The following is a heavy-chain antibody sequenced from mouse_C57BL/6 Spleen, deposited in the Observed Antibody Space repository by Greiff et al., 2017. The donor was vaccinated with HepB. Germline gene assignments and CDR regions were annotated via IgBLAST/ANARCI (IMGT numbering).Heavy chain of an antibody. Sequence: EVKLMESGPELVKPGASVKIPCKASGYTFTDYNMDWVKQSHGKSLEWIGDINPNNGGTIYNQKFKGKATLTVDKSSSTAYMELRSLTSEDTAVYYCARRDWDNWYFDVWGTGTTVTVSS. CDR2: INPNNGGT. CDR1: GYTFTDYN. D-gene: IGHD4-1*01. CDR3: ARRDWDNWYFDV. V-gene: IGHV1-18*01. J-gene: IGHJ1*03.